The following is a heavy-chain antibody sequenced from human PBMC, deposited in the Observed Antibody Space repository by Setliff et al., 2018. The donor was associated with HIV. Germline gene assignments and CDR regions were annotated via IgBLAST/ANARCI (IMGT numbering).Heavy chain of an antibody. Sequence: SETLSLTCAVSGGSISSDNWWTWLRQPPGKGLEWLGEIYHSGSTNYNPSLKSRVTISIDTSKNQFSLKLSSVTAADTAVYYCARRGIAVAGTWDWFDPWGQGTLVTVSS. CDR3: ARRGIAVAGTWDWFDP. D-gene: IGHD6-19*01. V-gene: IGHV4-4*02. CDR1: GGSISSDNW. J-gene: IGHJ5*02. CDR2: IYHSGST.